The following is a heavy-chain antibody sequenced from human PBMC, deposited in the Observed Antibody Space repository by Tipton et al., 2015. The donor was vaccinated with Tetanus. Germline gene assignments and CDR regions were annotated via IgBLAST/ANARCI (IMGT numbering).Heavy chain of an antibody. Sequence: SLRLPCAASGFTFSNYAMAWVRQAPGKGLEWVSGISVRGSHTYYADPVKGRFSISRDNSKNTVYLQMNSLRDEDTAVYYCAKDLGTSGFHWGQGTLVTVSS. V-gene: IGHV3-23*01. CDR2: ISVRGSHT. CDR1: GFTFSNYA. CDR3: AKDLGTSGFH. D-gene: IGHD1-7*01. J-gene: IGHJ4*02.